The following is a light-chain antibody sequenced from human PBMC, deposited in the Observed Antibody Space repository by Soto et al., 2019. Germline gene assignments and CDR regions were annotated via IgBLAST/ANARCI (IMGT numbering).Light chain of an antibody. J-gene: IGKJ4*01. CDR2: AAS. Sequence: DIQMTQSPSSVSASVGDRVTSTCRASQGVSSGLGWYQQKPGKAPKLLIHAASSLQSGVRSRFSGSGSGTDFTLTISSLQPEDFATYFCQQANSFPTTFGGGTKVEIK. V-gene: IGKV1-12*01. CDR3: QQANSFPTT. CDR1: QGVSSG.